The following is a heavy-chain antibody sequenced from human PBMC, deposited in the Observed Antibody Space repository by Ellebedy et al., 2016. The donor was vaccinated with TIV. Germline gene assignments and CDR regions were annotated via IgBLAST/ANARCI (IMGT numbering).Heavy chain of an antibody. D-gene: IGHD3-10*01. CDR2: MYYSGSV. CDR3: ARDHSYDSGSFYDP. V-gene: IGHV4-59*01. CDR1: GGSISHYY. Sequence: MPSETLSLTCAVSGGSISHYYWSWIRQPPGKGLEWIGYMYYSGSVNYNPSLKNRDTIFIDTSKNQFSLKLSSVTAADTAVYYCARDHSYDSGSFYDPWGPGTLVTVSS. J-gene: IGHJ5*02.